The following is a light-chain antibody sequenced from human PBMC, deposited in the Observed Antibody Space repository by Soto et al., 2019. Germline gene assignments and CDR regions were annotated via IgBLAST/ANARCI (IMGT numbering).Light chain of an antibody. CDR2: EVS. CDR1: SSDVGGYNY. Sequence: QCALTQPPSASGSPGQSVTISCTGTSSDVGGYNYVSWYQQHPGKAPKLMIYEVSKRPSGVPGRFSGSKSGNTASLTVSGLQAEDEADYYCSSYVGSNNVLLAGGTKVTVL. J-gene: IGLJ2*01. CDR3: SSYVGSNNVL. V-gene: IGLV2-8*01.